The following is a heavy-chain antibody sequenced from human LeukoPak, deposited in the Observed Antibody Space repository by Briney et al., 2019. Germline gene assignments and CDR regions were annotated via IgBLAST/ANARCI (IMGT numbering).Heavy chain of an antibody. J-gene: IGHJ6*02. CDR1: EYTFTAYY. D-gene: IGHD1-26*01. CDR2: INPNSGGT. CDR3: TRDRPVGSTTNYYFYYGMDV. V-gene: IGHV1-2*02. Sequence: ASVKVSCKASEYTFTAYYIHWVRQAPGQGLEWMGWINPNSGGTTYAQKFQGRVTITSDTSTSEAYMELTSLRSDDTAVYYCTRDRPVGSTTNYYFYYGMDVWGQGTTVTVSS.